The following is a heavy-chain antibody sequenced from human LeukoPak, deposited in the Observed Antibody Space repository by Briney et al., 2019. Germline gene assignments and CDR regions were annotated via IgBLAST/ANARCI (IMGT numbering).Heavy chain of an antibody. CDR2: IKQDGTDK. V-gene: IGHV3-7*01. J-gene: IGHJ4*02. D-gene: IGHD3-22*01. CDR3: AREKLDTRGYVDY. CDR1: GFTFSTYW. Sequence: GGSLRLSCAGSGFTFSTYWMSWVRQAPGKGLDWVANIKQDGTDKYYVDSVKGRFTISRDDAKNLLYLQMNSLRAEDTAVYYCAREKLDTRGYVDYWGQGTLVTVSS.